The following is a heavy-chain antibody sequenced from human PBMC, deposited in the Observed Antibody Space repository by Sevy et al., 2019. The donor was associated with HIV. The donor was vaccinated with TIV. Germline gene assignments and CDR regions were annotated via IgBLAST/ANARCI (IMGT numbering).Heavy chain of an antibody. CDR3: ARDREEILSSDFNY. V-gene: IGHV3-30*04. Sequence: GGSLRLSCAASGFSFSEYGMHWVRQAPGKGLEWVAVISHDGRNNKYNPDSVKGRFTISRDNSKNTLYLQMNSLRAEDTAIYYCARDREEILSSDFNYWGQGTLVTVSS. CDR2: ISHDGRNNK. CDR1: GFSFSEYG. J-gene: IGHJ4*02.